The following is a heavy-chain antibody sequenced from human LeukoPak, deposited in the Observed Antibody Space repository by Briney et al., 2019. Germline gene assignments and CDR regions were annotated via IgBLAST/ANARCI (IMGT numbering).Heavy chain of an antibody. J-gene: IGHJ4*02. CDR1: GYTFTGYY. D-gene: IGHD2-21*02. V-gene: IGHV1-2*02. CDR3: ARNPPYCGGDCYNFDY. Sequence: GASVKVSCKASGYTFTGYYMHWVRQAPGQGLEWMGWINPNSGGTNYAQKFQGRVTMTRDTSISTAYMELSRLRSDDTAVYYCARNPPYCGGDCYNFDYWGQGTLVTVSS. CDR2: INPNSGGT.